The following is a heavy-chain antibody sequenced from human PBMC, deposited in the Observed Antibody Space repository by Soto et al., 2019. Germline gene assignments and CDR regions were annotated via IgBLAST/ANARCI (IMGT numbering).Heavy chain of an antibody. Sequence: SETLSLTCAVFGAYNRTRYWWTWVRLPPGRELQWIGEVNHTGTTNYNQSLKSRVTMSVDKTKNQFSLNLTSVTAEDTAVYYCARVISSRDEYFDYWGQGTVVTVYS. CDR1: GAYNRTRYW. D-gene: IGHD2-2*01. J-gene: IGHJ4*02. V-gene: IGHV4-4*02. CDR2: VNHTGTT. CDR3: ARVISSRDEYFDY.